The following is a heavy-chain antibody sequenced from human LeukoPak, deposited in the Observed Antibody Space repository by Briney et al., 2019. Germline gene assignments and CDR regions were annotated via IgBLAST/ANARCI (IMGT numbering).Heavy chain of an antibody. Sequence: SETLSLTCTVSGGSISSSSYYWGWIRQPPGKGLEWIGSIYYSGSTYYNPSLKSRVTISVDTSKNQFSLKLSSVTAADTAVYYCARIGRDSGYESYYYHYYMDVWGKGTTVTISS. CDR3: ARIGRDSGYESYYYHYYMDV. CDR1: GGSISSSSYY. D-gene: IGHD5-12*01. J-gene: IGHJ6*03. V-gene: IGHV4-39*07. CDR2: IYYSGST.